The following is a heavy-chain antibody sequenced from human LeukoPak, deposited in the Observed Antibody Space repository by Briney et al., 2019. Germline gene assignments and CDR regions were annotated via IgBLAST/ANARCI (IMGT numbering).Heavy chain of an antibody. CDR2: IYYSGST. CDR1: GGSISSSSYY. J-gene: IGHJ4*02. Sequence: SETLSLTCTVSGGSISSSSYYWGWIRQPPGKGLEWIGSIYYSGSTYYNPSLKSRVTISVDASKNQFSLKLSSVTAADTAVYYCARLDTANYFDYWGQGTLVTVSS. CDR3: ARLDTANYFDY. D-gene: IGHD5-18*01. V-gene: IGHV4-39*07.